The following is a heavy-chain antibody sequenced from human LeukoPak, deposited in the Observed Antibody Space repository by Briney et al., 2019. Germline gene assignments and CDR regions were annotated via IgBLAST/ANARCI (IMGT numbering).Heavy chain of an antibody. CDR1: GFTFDDYA. Sequence: ALRLSCAASGFTFDDYAMHWVRQAPGKGLEWVSGISWNSGSIGYADSVKGRFTISRDNAKNSLYLQMNSLRAEDTALYYCVAVADYYYMDVWGKGTPVTISS. J-gene: IGHJ6*03. CDR2: ISWNSGSI. CDR3: VAVADYYYMDV. V-gene: IGHV3-9*01. D-gene: IGHD6-19*01.